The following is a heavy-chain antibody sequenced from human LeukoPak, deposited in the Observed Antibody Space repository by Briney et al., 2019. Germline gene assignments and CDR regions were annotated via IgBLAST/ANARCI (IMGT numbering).Heavy chain of an antibody. V-gene: IGHV1-69*05. D-gene: IGHD3-22*01. CDR3: ARAYSVGYYYDRGAFQH. CDR2: IFPIFGTA. Sequence: AVTVSCKASGGTFSSYTISWVRQAPGQGLEWVGGIFPIFGTANYAQKFQGRVTIPTDESTSTAYMELSSLRSEDTAVYYCARAYSVGYYYDRGAFQHWGQGTLVTVSS. J-gene: IGHJ1*01. CDR1: GGTFSSYT.